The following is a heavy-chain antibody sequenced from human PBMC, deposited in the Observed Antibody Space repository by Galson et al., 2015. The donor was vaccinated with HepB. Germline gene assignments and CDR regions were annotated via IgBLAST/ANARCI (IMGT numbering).Heavy chain of an antibody. CDR3: ARHYSLDGDRSRYYFDY. J-gene: IGHJ4*02. CDR1: GYSFTTYW. Sequence: QSGAEVKKPGESLKISCKGSGYSFTTYWIGWVRQMPGKGLEWMGIIYPGDSDTRYSPSFQGQVTISADKSISTAYLQWSSLKASDTAMYYCARHYSLDGDRSRYYFDYWGQGTLVTVSS. D-gene: IGHD4-17*01. V-gene: IGHV5-51*01. CDR2: IYPGDSDT.